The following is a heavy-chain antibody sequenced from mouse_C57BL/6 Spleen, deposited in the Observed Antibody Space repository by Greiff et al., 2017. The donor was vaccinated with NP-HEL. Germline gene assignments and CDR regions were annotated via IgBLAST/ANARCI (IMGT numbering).Heavy chain of an antibody. V-gene: IGHV1-26*01. CDR3: ARGDSNYGYFDV. D-gene: IGHD2-5*01. J-gene: IGHJ1*03. Sequence: VQLQQSGPELVKPGASVKISCKASGYTFTDYYMNWVKQSHGKSLEWIGDINPNNGGTSYNQKFKGKATLTVDKSSSTAYMELRSLTSEDSAVYYCARGDSNYGYFDVWGTGTTVTVSS. CDR2: INPNNGGT. CDR1: GYTFTDYY.